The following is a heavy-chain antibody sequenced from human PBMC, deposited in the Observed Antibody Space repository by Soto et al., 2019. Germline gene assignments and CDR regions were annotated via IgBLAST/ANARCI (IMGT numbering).Heavy chain of an antibody. Sequence: GGSLRLSCAASGFTFDDYAMHWVRQAPGKGLEWVSGISWNSGSIGYADSVKGRFTISRDNAKNSLYLQMNSLRAEDTALYYCAKDMGLHLGELSHDFDYWGQGTLVTVSS. J-gene: IGHJ4*02. CDR1: GFTFDDYA. CDR3: AKDMGLHLGELSHDFDY. V-gene: IGHV3-9*01. CDR2: ISWNSGSI. D-gene: IGHD3-16*02.